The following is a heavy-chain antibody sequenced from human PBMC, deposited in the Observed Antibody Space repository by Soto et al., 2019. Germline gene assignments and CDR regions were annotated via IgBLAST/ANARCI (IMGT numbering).Heavy chain of an antibody. CDR3: ARGGDPDY. V-gene: IGHV3-74*01. Sequence: EVQLVESGGGLVQPGGSLRLSCVASGFTFDYYWMHWVRQAPGEGLMWVSRLQTDGSHPAYADSVKGRFTISRDNAKNTLYLQMNNLIAEEADVYYCARGGDPDYWGQGTLVTVST. CDR2: LQTDGSHP. CDR1: GFTFDYYW. D-gene: IGHD2-21*02. J-gene: IGHJ4*02.